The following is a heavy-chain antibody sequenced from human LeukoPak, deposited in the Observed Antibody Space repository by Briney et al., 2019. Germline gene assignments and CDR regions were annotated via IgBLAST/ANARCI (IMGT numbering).Heavy chain of an antibody. J-gene: IGHJ3*02. CDR3: ARNLPKNAFDI. CDR2: IYHSGST. CDR1: GGSISRGGYS. V-gene: IGHV4-30-2*01. D-gene: IGHD1-14*01. Sequence: SQTLPLTCAVSGGSISRGGYSGSWIRQPPGKGLEGIGYIYHSGSTYYNPSLKSRVTISVDRSKNQFSLKLSSVTAADTAVYYCARNLPKNAFDIWGQGTMVTVSS.